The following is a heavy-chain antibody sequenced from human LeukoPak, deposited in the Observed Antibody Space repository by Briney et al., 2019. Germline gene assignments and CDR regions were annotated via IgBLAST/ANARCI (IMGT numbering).Heavy chain of an antibody. V-gene: IGHV3-48*01. CDR1: GFTFSSYS. D-gene: IGHD3-3*01. CDR2: ISSSSSTI. J-gene: IGHJ4*02. CDR3: ARWGITIFGVVTEGYFDY. Sequence: PGGSLRLSCAASGFTFSSYSMNWVRQAPGKGLEWVSYISSSSSTIYYADSVKGRFTISRDNAKNSLYLQMNSLRAEDTAVYCRARWGITIFGVVTEGYFDYWGQGTLVTVSS.